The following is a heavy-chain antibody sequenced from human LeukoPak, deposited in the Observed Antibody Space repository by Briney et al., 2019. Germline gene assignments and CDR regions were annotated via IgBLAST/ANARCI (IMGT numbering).Heavy chain of an antibody. Sequence: GGTLRLSCAASAFTFSSYGMSWVRQAPGKGLEWVSAISGDGRDIFYADAVKGRFTISRDNSKNTLYLQMNSLRDEDTALYYCAIHGGGTIRIEAFDVWGQGTRVTVSS. CDR1: AFTFSSYG. V-gene: IGHV3-23*01. CDR2: ISGDGRDI. D-gene: IGHD3-3*01. J-gene: IGHJ3*01. CDR3: AIHGGGTIRIEAFDV.